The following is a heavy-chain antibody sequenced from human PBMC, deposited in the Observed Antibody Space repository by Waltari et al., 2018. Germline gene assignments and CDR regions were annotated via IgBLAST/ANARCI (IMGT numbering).Heavy chain of an antibody. CDR3: TTTSFVEQQLVLGWDY. J-gene: IGHJ4*02. CDR1: GFTFSNAW. V-gene: IGHV3-15*01. D-gene: IGHD6-13*01. Sequence: EVQLVESGGGLVKPGGSLRLSCAASGFTFSNAWMSWVRQAPGKGLEWVCRIKSKTDGGTTDYAAPVKGRFTISRDDSKNTLYLQMNSLKTEDTAVYYCTTTSFVEQQLVLGWDYWGQGTLVTVSS. CDR2: IKSKTDGGTT.